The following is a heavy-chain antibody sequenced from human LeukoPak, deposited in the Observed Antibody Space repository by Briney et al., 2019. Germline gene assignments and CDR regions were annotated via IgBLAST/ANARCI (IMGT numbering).Heavy chain of an antibody. V-gene: IGHV4-34*01. CDR2: INHSGST. J-gene: IGHJ4*02. CDR3: ASASSGYYYYYFDY. Sequence: SETLSLTCAVYGGSFSGYYWSWIRQPPGKGLEWIGEINHSGSTNYNPSLKSRVTISVDTSENQFSLKLSSVTAADTAVYYCASASSGYYYYYFDYWGQGTLVTVSS. D-gene: IGHD3-22*01. CDR1: GGSFSGYY.